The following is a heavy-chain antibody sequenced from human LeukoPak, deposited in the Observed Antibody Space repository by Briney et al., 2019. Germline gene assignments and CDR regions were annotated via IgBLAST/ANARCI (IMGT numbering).Heavy chain of an antibody. CDR2: ISAYNGNT. Sequence: AASVKVSCKASGYTFTSYGISWVRQAPGQGLEWMGWISAYNGNTNYAQKLQGRVTMTTDTTTSTAYMELRSLRSDDTAVYYCARDLGDIVVVPAAISLPWGQGTLVTVSS. CDR3: ARDLGDIVVVPAAISLP. V-gene: IGHV1-18*01. J-gene: IGHJ5*02. CDR1: GYTFTSYG. D-gene: IGHD2-2*01.